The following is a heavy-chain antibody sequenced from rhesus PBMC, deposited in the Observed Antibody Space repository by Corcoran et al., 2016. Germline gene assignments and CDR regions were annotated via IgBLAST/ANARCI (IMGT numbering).Heavy chain of an antibody. V-gene: IGHV4-65*01. D-gene: IGHD6-13*01. CDR1: GGSISSSNW. J-gene: IGHJ4*01. Sequence: QVQLQESGPGLVKPSETLSLTCAVSGGSISSSNWWSWIRQPPGKGLEWIGYISGSSGSTYSNPSLKSRVTISSDTSKNQFSLKLSSVTAADTAVYYCARASLSWFPYDYWGQGVLVTVSS. CDR3: ARASLSWFPYDY. CDR2: ISGSSGST.